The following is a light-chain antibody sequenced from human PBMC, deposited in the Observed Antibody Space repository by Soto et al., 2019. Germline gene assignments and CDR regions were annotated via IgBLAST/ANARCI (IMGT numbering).Light chain of an antibody. CDR2: AAS. CDR1: QGITNW. J-gene: IGKJ4*01. CDR3: QQANSSPLT. V-gene: IGKV1-12*01. Sequence: DIQMTQSPSSVSASVGDRVTITCRASQGITNWLAWYQQKPGKAPKLLIYAASGLPSGVPSRFSGSGSGTDFTLTISSLQPEDFATSYCQQANSSPLTFGGGTKVDIK.